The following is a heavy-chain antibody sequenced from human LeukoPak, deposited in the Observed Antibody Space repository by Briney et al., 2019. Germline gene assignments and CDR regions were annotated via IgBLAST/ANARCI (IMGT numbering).Heavy chain of an antibody. CDR2: IWYDGNNK. J-gene: IGHJ4*02. CDR1: GFTFSSYG. CDR3: AKGSYSYASVVYFDY. V-gene: IGHV3-33*06. Sequence: GGSLRLSCAASGFTFSSYGMHWVRQAPGKGLEWVAVIWYDGNNKDSADSVKGRFSISRDTSKNTLYLRMNSLRAEDTAVYYCAKGSYSYASVVYFDYWGQGTLVTVSS. D-gene: IGHD5-18*01.